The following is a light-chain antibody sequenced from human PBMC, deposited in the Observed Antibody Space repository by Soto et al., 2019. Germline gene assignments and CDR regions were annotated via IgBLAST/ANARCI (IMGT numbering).Light chain of an antibody. CDR1: QNIRSY. Sequence: DIQMTQSPSSLSTSVGDRVTITCRASQNIRSYLNWYQQKPGKAPKLLIYAASSLPSGVPSRFSGSGSGTDFTLTISSLQPEDFVSYYCQQSYSTWTFGQGTKVEIK. CDR2: AAS. V-gene: IGKV1-39*01. CDR3: QQSYSTWT. J-gene: IGKJ1*01.